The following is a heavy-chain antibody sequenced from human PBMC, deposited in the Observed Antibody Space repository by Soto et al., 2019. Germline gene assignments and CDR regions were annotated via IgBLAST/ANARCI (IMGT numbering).Heavy chain of an antibody. V-gene: IGHV4-34*01. D-gene: IGHD5-12*01. Sequence: PSETLSLTCAVYGGSFSGYYWSWIRKPPGKGLEWIGEINHSGSTHYNPSLKSRVTISVDTSQNQFSLELSSVTAADTAVYYCARGGGGYDYRWVGYYYYGMDVWGQGTTVTVSS. CDR3: ARGGGGYDYRWVGYYYYGMDV. CDR1: GGSFSGYY. J-gene: IGHJ6*02. CDR2: INHSGST.